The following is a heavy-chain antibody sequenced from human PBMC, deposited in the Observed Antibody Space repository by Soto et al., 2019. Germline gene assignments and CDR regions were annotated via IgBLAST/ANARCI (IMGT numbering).Heavy chain of an antibody. CDR3: ARHGSY. CDR1: GVSISSSSYY. V-gene: IGHV4-39*01. CDR2: IYYGGSS. Sequence: QLQLQESGPGLVKPSETLSLTCTVSGVSISSSSYYWGWFRQPPGKGLEWIGTIYYGGSSYSNPSLKSRVTIALDTSKNQFSLTLTSVTVADTAVYYCARHGSYWGQGTLVTVSS. J-gene: IGHJ4*02.